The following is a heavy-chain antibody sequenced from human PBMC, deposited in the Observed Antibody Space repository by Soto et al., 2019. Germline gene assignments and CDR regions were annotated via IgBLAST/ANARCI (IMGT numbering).Heavy chain of an antibody. V-gene: IGHV3-15*01. CDR1: GFTFSNAW. CDR2: IKSKTDGGTT. D-gene: IGHD3-16*01. CDR3: AKDQGRGIPGGFDAFDF. Sequence: EVQLLESGGDLVQPGGSLRLSCAASGFTFSNAWMSWVRQAPGKGLEWVGRIKSKTDGGTTDYAAPVKGRFTISRDDSKNTLYLQMNSLKTEDTAVYYCAKDQGRGIPGGFDAFDFWGQGTMVTVSS. J-gene: IGHJ3*01.